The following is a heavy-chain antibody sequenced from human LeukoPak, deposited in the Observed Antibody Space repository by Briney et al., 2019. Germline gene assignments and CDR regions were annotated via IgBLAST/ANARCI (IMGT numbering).Heavy chain of an antibody. D-gene: IGHD4-17*01. CDR3: ARDSTYGDYAGYMDV. CDR2: IYYSGST. J-gene: IGHJ6*03. CDR1: GGSISSSSYY. Sequence: SETPSPTCTVSGGSISSSSYYWGWIRQPPGKGLEWIGSIYYSGSTYYNPSLKSRVTISVDTSKNQFSLKLSSVTAADTAVYYCARDSTYGDYAGYMDVWGKGTTVTVSS. V-gene: IGHV4-39*07.